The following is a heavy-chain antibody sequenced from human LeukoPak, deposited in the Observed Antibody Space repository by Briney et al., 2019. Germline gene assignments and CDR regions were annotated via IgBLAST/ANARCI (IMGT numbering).Heavy chain of an antibody. D-gene: IGHD4-17*01. Sequence: PSGTLSLTCTVSGGSISGYSWSWIRQPPGKGLEWIGYIYYSGSTNYSPSLKSRVTISVDTSKNQFSLKLRSVTAADTAVYYCASGRYGDLYDYWGQGTLVTVSS. J-gene: IGHJ4*02. CDR2: IYYSGST. V-gene: IGHV4-59*01. CDR3: ASGRYGDLYDY. CDR1: GGSISGYS.